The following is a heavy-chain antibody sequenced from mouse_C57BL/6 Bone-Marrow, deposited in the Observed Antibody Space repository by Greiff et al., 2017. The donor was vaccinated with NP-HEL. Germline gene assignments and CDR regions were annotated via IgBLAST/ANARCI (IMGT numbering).Heavy chain of an antibody. Sequence: EVKLQQSGAELVRPGASVKLSCTASGFNIKDDYMHWVKQRPEQGLEWIGWIDPENGDTEYASKFQGKATITADTSSNTAYLQLSSLTSEDTAVYYCTTPLRGSSRYWYFDVWGTGTTVTVSS. V-gene: IGHV14-4*01. J-gene: IGHJ1*03. CDR2: IDPENGDT. CDR1: GFNIKDDY. D-gene: IGHD1-1*01. CDR3: TTPLRGSSRYWYFDV.